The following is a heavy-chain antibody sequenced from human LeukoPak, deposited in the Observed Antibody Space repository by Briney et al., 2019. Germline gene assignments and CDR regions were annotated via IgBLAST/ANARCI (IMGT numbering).Heavy chain of an antibody. V-gene: IGHV3-23*01. Sequence: PRGSLRLSCAASGFNFNNFAMSWVRQAPGKGPEWLSAMTGPADTTYYAESVKGRFNLSRDYSKRMVYLQMTSLRVEDTAIYYCAKGAEIDQWGQGTLVSVSS. CDR1: GFNFNNFA. J-gene: IGHJ4*02. CDR2: MTGPADTT. CDR3: AKGAEIDQ.